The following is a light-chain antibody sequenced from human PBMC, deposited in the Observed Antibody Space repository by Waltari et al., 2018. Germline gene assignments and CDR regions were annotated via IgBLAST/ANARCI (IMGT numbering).Light chain of an antibody. CDR1: QGIRSW. Sequence: DIQMTQSPSSVSASVGDRVTITCRASQGIRSWLAWYQQKPGKAPKLLIYAASSLQSGVPSRFSGSGAGTDFTLTIRRLQPEDFATYYCQQANSFPWTFGQGTKVEIK. V-gene: IGKV1-12*01. J-gene: IGKJ1*01. CDR2: AAS. CDR3: QQANSFPWT.